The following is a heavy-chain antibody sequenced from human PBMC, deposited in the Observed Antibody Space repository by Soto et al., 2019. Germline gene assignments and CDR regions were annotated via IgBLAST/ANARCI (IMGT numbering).Heavy chain of an antibody. J-gene: IGHJ4*02. D-gene: IGHD3-22*01. CDR1: GFTFSSYG. V-gene: IGHV3-33*01. Sequence: GGSLRLSCAASGFTFSSYGRHWVRQAPGKGLEWVAVIWSDGSNKYYADSVKGRFTISRDNSKNTLYLQMNSLRAEDMAVYYCARYYYDSSGYYPLWGQGTLVTVSS. CDR2: IWSDGSNK. CDR3: ARYYYDSSGYYPL.